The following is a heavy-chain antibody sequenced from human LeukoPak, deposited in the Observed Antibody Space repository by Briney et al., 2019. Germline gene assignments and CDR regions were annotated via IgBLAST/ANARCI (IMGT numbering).Heavy chain of an antibody. CDR3: ARDPSITMVRGVMYYYYYYGMDV. CDR2: IYYSGST. CDR1: GGSISRDY. J-gene: IGHJ6*02. V-gene: IGHV4-39*07. Sequence: PSETLSLTCTVSGGSISRDYWGWIRQPPGKGLEWIGSIYYSGSTYYNPSPKSRVTISVDPSKNQFSLKLSSVTAADTAVYYCARDPSITMVRGVMYYYYYYGMDVWGQGTTVTVSS. D-gene: IGHD3-10*01.